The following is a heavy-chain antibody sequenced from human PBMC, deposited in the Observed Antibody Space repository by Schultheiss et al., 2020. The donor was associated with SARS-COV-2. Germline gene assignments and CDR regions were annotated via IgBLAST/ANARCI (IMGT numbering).Heavy chain of an antibody. D-gene: IGHD2-2*01. CDR3: ARGGPSGYCSSTSCYDPAYYGMDV. Sequence: GESLKISCAASGFTFSSYGMHWVRQAPGKGLEWVAVIWYDGSNKYYADSVKGRFTISRDNSKNTLYLQMNSLRAEDTAVYYCARGGPSGYCSSTSCYDPAYYGMDVWGQGTTVTVSS. V-gene: IGHV3-33*01. J-gene: IGHJ6*02. CDR2: IWYDGSNK. CDR1: GFTFSSYG.